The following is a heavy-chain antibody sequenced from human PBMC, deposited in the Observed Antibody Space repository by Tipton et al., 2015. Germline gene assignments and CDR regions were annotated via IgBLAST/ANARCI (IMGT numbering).Heavy chain of an antibody. D-gene: IGHD4-23*01. Sequence: TLSLTCSVSGDSMSRYFWHWVRQSPGKGLEWLGCFYFSGNTYHNTSLKSRVTISLDTSKKRFSLSLSSVPAADTAVYYCARARGRHGGLFDSWGQGILVTVSS. V-gene: IGHV4-59*08. CDR1: GDSMSRYF. J-gene: IGHJ4*02. CDR3: ARARGRHGGLFDS. CDR2: FYFSGNT.